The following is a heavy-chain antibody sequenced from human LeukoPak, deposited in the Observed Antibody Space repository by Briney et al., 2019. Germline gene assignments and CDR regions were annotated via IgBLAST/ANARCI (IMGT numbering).Heavy chain of an antibody. CDR2: INPSGGST. V-gene: IGHV1-46*01. Sequence: ASVKVSCKASGYTFTSYYMHWVRRAPGQGLEWMGIINPSGGSTSYAQKLQGRVTMTTDTSTSTAYMELRSLRSDDTAVYYCARVKPYYYYGMDVWGQGTTVTVSS. J-gene: IGHJ6*02. CDR3: ARVKPYYYYGMDV. CDR1: GYTFTSYY.